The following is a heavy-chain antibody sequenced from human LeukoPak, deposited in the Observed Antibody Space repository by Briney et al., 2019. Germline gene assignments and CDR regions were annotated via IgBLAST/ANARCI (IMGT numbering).Heavy chain of an antibody. Sequence: GASVNVSCKASGGTFSSYAISWVRQAPGQGLEWMGGIIPIFGTANYAQKFQGRVTITADESTSTAYMELSSLRSEDTAVYYCARVTYYDFWSGYYKGPYYFDYWGQGTLVTVSS. CDR1: GGTFSSYA. CDR2: IIPIFGTA. V-gene: IGHV1-69*13. CDR3: ARVTYYDFWSGYYKGPYYFDY. D-gene: IGHD3-3*01. J-gene: IGHJ4*02.